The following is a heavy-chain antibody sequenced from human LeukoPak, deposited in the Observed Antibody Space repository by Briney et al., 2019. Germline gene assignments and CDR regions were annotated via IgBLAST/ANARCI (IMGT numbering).Heavy chain of an antibody. CDR3: AKAPRFGDHAAEYFYYYMDV. D-gene: IGHD3-16*01. Sequence: PGGSLRLSCAASGFSFSDYGMHWVRQAPGKGLEWVSFIRKDGINTNYADSVKGRFTISRDNSKNTLYVQMNSLRVDDTAVYYCAKAPRFGDHAAEYFYYYMDVWGKGTTVTVSS. J-gene: IGHJ6*03. CDR1: GFSFSDYG. V-gene: IGHV3-30*02. CDR2: IRKDGINT.